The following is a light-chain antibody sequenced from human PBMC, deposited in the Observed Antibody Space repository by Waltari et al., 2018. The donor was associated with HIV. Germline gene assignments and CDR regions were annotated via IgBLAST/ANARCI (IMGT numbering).Light chain of an antibody. V-gene: IGKV1-5*03. CDR1: KNIGNF. Sequence: DIRMTQSPSTLSAFIGDRVTISCRASKNIGNFLAWYQQKPCKAPKLLISLASSRERGVPIRFSGSGSGSDFSLTISGLQYEDFATYYCQQFETYYIFGQGTRLE. CDR3: QQFETYYI. J-gene: IGKJ2*01. CDR2: LAS.